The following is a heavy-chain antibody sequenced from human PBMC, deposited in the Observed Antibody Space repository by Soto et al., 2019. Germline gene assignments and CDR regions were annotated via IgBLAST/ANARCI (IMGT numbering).Heavy chain of an antibody. CDR2: IYHSGST. CDR1: SGSISSSNW. J-gene: IGHJ4*02. V-gene: IGHV4-4*02. CDR3: ARVKGGVPTRLDY. D-gene: IGHD2-8*01. Sequence: QVQLQESGPGLVKPSGTLSLTCAVSSGSISSSNWWSWVRQPPGKGLEWIGEIYHSGSTNYNPSLKSRVTLSVDKSKNQFSLKLSSVTAADTAVYYCARVKGGVPTRLDYWGQGTLVTVSS.